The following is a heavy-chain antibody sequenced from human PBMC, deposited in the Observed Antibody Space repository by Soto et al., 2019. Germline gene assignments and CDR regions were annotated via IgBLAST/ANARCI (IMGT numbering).Heavy chain of an antibody. CDR3: ARGEVVALGY. J-gene: IGHJ4*02. CDR2: IYHSGST. CDR1: GGSISSGGYS. D-gene: IGHD2-15*01. Sequence: QLQLQESGSGLVKPSQTLSLTCAVSGGSISSGGYSWSWIRQPPGKGLEWIGYIYHSGSTYYNPSLKSRVTILVDRSKNQFSLKLSSVYAADTAVYYCARGEVVALGYWGQGTLVTVSS. V-gene: IGHV4-30-2*01.